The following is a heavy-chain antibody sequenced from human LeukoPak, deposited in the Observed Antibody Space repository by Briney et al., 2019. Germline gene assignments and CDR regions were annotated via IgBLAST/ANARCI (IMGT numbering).Heavy chain of an antibody. CDR3: ARGPLQGLGYYFDY. D-gene: IGHD6-19*01. J-gene: IGHJ4*02. CDR2: INAGNGNT. V-gene: IGHV1-3*01. Sequence: GASVKVSCKASGYTFTSYAMHWVRQAPGQRLEWMGWINAGNGNTKYSQKFQGRVTITRGTSASTAYMELSSLRSEDTAVYYCARGPLQGLGYYFDYWGQGTLVTVSS. CDR1: GYTFTSYA.